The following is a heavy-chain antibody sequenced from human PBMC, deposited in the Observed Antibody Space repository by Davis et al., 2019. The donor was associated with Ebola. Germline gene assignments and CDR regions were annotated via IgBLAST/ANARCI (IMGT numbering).Heavy chain of an antibody. CDR3: AHQRAYGSGSHRYGMDV. D-gene: IGHD3-10*01. Sequence: SLKISCAASGFTFDDYAMHWVRQAPGKGLEWVSGISWNSGSIGYADSVKGRFTISRDNAKNSLYLQMNSLRAEDTALYYCAHQRAYGSGSHRYGMDVWGQGTTVTVSS. CDR1: GFTFDDYA. J-gene: IGHJ6*02. CDR2: ISWNSGSI. V-gene: IGHV3-9*01.